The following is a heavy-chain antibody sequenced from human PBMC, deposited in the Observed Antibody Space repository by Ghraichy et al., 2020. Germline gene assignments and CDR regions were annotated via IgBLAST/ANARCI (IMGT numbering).Heavy chain of an antibody. J-gene: IGHJ4*02. CDR3: ARGLSRGYSYGLDY. CDR1: GGSFSGYY. D-gene: IGHD5-18*01. Sequence: SQTLSLTCAVYGGSFSGYYWSWIRQPPGKGLEWIGEINHSGSTNYNPSLKSRVTISVDTSKNQFSLKLSSVTAADTAVYYCARGLSRGYSYGLDYWGQGTLVTVSS. CDR2: INHSGST. V-gene: IGHV4-34*01.